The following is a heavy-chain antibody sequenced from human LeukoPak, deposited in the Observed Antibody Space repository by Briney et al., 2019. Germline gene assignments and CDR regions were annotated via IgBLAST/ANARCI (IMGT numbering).Heavy chain of an antibody. D-gene: IGHD1-26*01. CDR2: IYYSGST. Sequence: SETLSLTCTVSGGSISSTSYYWDWIRQPPGKGLEWIGSIYYSGSTYYNPSLKSRVTISVDTSKNQFSLKLNSVTAADTAVYYCARDGGTYYPYYFDYWGQGTLVTVSS. V-gene: IGHV4-39*07. CDR1: GGSISSTSYY. J-gene: IGHJ4*02. CDR3: ARDGGTYYPYYFDY.